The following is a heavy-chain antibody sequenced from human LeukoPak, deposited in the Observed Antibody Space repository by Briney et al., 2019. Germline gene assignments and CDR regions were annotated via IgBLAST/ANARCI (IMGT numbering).Heavy chain of an antibody. D-gene: IGHD4-11*01. V-gene: IGHV3-33*03. CDR3: AKDGLTTGITSPYYYYMDV. J-gene: IGHJ6*03. CDR1: GFTFSSYG. Sequence: GGSLRLSCAASGFTFSSYGFHWVRQAPGKGLEWVALIWYDGSNKYYADSVKGRFTVSKDNAKNSLYLQMNSLRAEDTAVYYCAKDGLTTGITSPYYYYMDVWGKGTTVTVSS. CDR2: IWYDGSNK.